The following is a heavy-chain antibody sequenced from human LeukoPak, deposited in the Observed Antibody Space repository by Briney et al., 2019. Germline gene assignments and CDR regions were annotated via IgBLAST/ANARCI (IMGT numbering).Heavy chain of an antibody. CDR1: GYTLNELS. V-gene: IGHV1-24*01. Sequence: ASVKVSCKVSGYTLNELSMQWVRQAPGKGLEWMGGFNPEDGYTVSAQKFQARLSMTEDTSTGTAYMQLSSLRSEDTAVYYCATLRSGSYYMSYFDAWGQGSLVIVSS. D-gene: IGHD3-10*01. CDR2: FNPEDGYT. J-gene: IGHJ5*02. CDR3: ATLRSGSYYMSYFDA.